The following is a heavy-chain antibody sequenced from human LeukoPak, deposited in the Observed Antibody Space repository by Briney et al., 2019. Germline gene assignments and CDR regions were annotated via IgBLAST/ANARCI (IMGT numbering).Heavy chain of an antibody. Sequence: QSGGSLRLSCAASGFTFSSYAMSWVRQAPGKGLEWVAHIKEDGSAQNYIDSVKGRFTISRDNAKNSLFLQMNSVRAEDTAIYYCARDLGWFHFDSWGQGTLVTVSS. CDR2: IKEDGSAQ. CDR3: ARDLGWFHFDS. V-gene: IGHV3-7*01. D-gene: IGHD2-15*01. J-gene: IGHJ4*02. CDR1: GFTFSSYA.